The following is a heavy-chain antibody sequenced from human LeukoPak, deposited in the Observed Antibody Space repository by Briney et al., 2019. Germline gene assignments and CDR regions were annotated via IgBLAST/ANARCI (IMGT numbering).Heavy chain of an antibody. CDR3: ARVLYFRENSYAGPFDQ. CDR1: GFIFSNYW. Sequence: GGSLRLSCAASGFIFSNYWMSWVRQAPGKGLEWVANIREDGSEAYYVDFVKGRFTISRDNDKNSLHLQMNSLRVEDTAVYYCARVLYFRENSYAGPFDQWGQGTLVTVSS. J-gene: IGHJ4*02. V-gene: IGHV3-7*01. D-gene: IGHD5-18*01. CDR2: IREDGSEA.